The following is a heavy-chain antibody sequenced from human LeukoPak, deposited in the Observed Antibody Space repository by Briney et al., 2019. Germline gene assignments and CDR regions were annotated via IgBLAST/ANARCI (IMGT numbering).Heavy chain of an antibody. V-gene: IGHV3-21*01. CDR3: ARDHAVTTPDHYYYYGMDV. J-gene: IGHJ6*02. CDR2: ISNAGGLI. Sequence: GGSLRLSCAASGFSFNSYNMNWVRQAPGKGLEWISSISNAGGLIYYADSVKGRFTISRDSAKNSLFLQMNSLRAEDTAVYYCARDHAVTTPDHYYYYGMDVWGQGTTVSVSS. CDR1: GFSFNSYN. D-gene: IGHD4-17*01.